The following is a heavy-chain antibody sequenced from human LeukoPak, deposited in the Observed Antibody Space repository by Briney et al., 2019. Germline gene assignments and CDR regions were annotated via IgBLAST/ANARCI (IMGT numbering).Heavy chain of an antibody. V-gene: IGHV4-39*01. D-gene: IGHD2-15*01. J-gene: IGHJ4*02. CDR1: GGSVSSSRYY. CDR3: ARSGSYAAAGDY. Sequence: SETLSLTCSVSGGSVSSSRYYWGWMRQPPGGGVEWIGSIYYSGGTYYNPSLKSRVTISVDTSKNQFTLKVSSVTAADTAVYYCARSGSYAAAGDYGGQGTLVTVS. CDR2: IYYSGGT.